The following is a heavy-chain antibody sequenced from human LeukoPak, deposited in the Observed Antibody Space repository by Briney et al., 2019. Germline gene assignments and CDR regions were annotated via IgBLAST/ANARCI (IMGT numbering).Heavy chain of an antibody. J-gene: IGHJ4*02. CDR2: NYPGDSDT. CDR3: ARRTDRSSWYLDY. V-gene: IGHV5-51*01. CDR1: GYSFTKLW. Sequence: PGESLKIPWRGSGYSFTKLWIGWVPPMPGKGLEWGGWNYPGDSDTRYSPSFQGQVTISADKSISTAYLQWSSLNASDTAMYYCARRTDRSSWYLDYWGQGTLVTVSS. D-gene: IGHD6-6*01.